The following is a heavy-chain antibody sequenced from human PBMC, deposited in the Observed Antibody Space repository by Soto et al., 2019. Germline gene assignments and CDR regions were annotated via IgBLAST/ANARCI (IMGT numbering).Heavy chain of an antibody. J-gene: IGHJ4*02. Sequence: GGSLRLSCAASGFTFSTYSMAWVRQAPGRGPEWVSGLSGGGINTFYADSVKGRFTISVDNSKNTVDLQMNSLRVEDTAVYYCAKWSGYGDEWGQGTLVTVSS. CDR1: GFTFSTYS. CDR2: LSGGGINT. CDR3: AKWSGYGDE. V-gene: IGHV3-23*01. D-gene: IGHD5-12*01.